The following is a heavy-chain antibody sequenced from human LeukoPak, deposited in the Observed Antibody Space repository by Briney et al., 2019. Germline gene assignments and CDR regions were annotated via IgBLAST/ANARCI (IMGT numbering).Heavy chain of an antibody. V-gene: IGHV3-23*01. J-gene: IGHJ4*02. CDR1: GFTSSSYA. D-gene: IGHD3-22*01. CDR2: ISGSGGST. CDR3: FSSSEPAGYYDSSGTPRFDY. Sequence: GASLRLSCAASGFTSSSYAMSWVRQAPGKGLEWVSAISGSGGSTYYADSVKGRFTISRDNSKNTLYLQMNSLRAEVTAVYYCFSSSEPAGYYDSSGTPRFDYWGQGTLVTVSS.